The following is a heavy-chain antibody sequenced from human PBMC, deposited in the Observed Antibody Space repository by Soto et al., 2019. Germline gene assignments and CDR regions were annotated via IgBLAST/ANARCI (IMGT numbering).Heavy chain of an antibody. CDR2: IYGGGGT. CDR1: GFTVSNSY. J-gene: IGHJ4*02. D-gene: IGHD3-22*01. CDR3: ARDRYDNSGYYDY. Sequence: GGSLRLSCAASGFTVSNSYMSWVRQAPGKGLEWVSVIYGGGGTYYADSVKGRFTISRDNSKNTLNLQMNRLRAEDTAVYYCARDRYDNSGYYDYWGQGTLVTVSS. V-gene: IGHV3-53*01.